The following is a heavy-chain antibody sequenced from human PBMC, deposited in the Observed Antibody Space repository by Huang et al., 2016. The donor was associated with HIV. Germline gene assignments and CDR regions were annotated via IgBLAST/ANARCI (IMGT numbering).Heavy chain of an antibody. CDR2: ISYDGSNK. CDR3: AKGPMGGDSSSSGYAY. V-gene: IGHV3-30*18. CDR1: GFTFSSYG. J-gene: IGHJ4*02. Sequence: QVQLVESGGGVVQPGRSLRLSCAASGFTFSSYGMHWVRQAPGKGLEWVAVISYDGSNKYYADSGKGRFTISRDNSKNTLYLQMNSLRVEDTAVYYCAKGPMGGDSSSSGYAYWGQGTLVTVSS. D-gene: IGHD6-13*01.